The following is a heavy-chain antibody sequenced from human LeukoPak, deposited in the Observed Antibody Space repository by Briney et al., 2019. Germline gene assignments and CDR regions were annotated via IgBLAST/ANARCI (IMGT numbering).Heavy chain of an antibody. D-gene: IGHD5-24*01. V-gene: IGHV3-23*01. Sequence: PPGGSLRLSCAASGFTFSSYAMSWVRQAPGKGLEWVSAISGSGGSTYYADSVKGRFTISRDNAKNSLYLQMNSLRAEDTAVYYCARRSRRDGNHFDYWGQGTLVTVSS. CDR3: ARRSRRDGNHFDY. CDR1: GFTFSSYA. CDR2: ISGSGGST. J-gene: IGHJ4*02.